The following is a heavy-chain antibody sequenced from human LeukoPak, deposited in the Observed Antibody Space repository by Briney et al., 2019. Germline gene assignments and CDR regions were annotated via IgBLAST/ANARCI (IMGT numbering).Heavy chain of an antibody. CDR1: GFTFSSYA. J-gene: IGHJ6*01. CDR2: ISGSGGST. V-gene: IGHV3-23*01. Sequence: GGSLRLSCAASGFTFSSYAMNWVRQAPGKGLEWVSVISGSGGSTYYADSVKGRFTISRDNSKNTLYLQMNSLRAEDTAVYYCAKVQYDYYYYYYAMAFGGQGTTVTVSS. D-gene: IGHD3-3*01. CDR3: AKVQYDYYYYYYAMAF.